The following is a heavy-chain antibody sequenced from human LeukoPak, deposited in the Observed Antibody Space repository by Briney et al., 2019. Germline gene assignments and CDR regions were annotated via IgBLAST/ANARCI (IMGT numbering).Heavy chain of an antibody. Sequence: ASVKVSCKASGYTFTSYAMNWVRQAPGQGLEWMGWINTNTGNPTYAQGFTGRFVFSLDTSVSTAYLQISSLKAEDTAVYYCARTIVVVVAATQYYYYYMDVWGKGTTVTVSS. J-gene: IGHJ6*03. V-gene: IGHV7-4-1*02. D-gene: IGHD2-15*01. CDR3: ARTIVVVVAATQYYYYYMDV. CDR2: INTNTGNP. CDR1: GYTFTSYA.